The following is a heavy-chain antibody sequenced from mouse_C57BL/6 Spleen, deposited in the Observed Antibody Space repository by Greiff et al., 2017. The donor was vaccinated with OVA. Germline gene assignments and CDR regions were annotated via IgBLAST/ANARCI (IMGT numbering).Heavy chain of an antibody. CDR3: ARSTYSNFDY. V-gene: IGHV1-80*01. CDR1: GYAFSSYW. D-gene: IGHD2-5*01. Sequence: QVQLKQSGAELVKPGASVKISCKASGYAFSSYWMNWVKRRPGKGLEWIGQIYPGDGDTNYNGKFKGKATLTADKSSSTAYMQLSSLTSEDSAVYFCARSTYSNFDYWGQGTTLTVSS. J-gene: IGHJ2*01. CDR2: IYPGDGDT.